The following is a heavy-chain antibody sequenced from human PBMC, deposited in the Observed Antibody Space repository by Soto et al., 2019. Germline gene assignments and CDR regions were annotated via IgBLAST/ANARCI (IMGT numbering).Heavy chain of an antibody. CDR3: TTDQVTTVTNTPWFDP. D-gene: IGHD4-17*01. CDR1: GFTFSNAW. Sequence: EVQLVESGGGLVKPGGSLRLSCAASGFTFSNAWMSWVRQAPGKGLEWVGRIKSKTDGGTTDYAAPVKGRFTISRDDSKNTLNLQMNSLKTEDTAVYYCTTDQVTTVTNTPWFDPWGQGTLVTVSS. J-gene: IGHJ5*02. V-gene: IGHV3-15*01. CDR2: IKSKTDGGTT.